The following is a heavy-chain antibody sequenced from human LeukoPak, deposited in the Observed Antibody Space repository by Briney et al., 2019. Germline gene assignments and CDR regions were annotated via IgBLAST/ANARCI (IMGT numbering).Heavy chain of an antibody. J-gene: IGHJ5*02. Sequence: GGSLRLSCAASGFTFSSYAMHWVRQAPGKGLEWLAVISYDGSNKYYADSVKGRFTISRDNSKNTLYLQMNSLRAEDTAVYYCARFADYDFWSGSEDHNWFDPWGQGTLVTVSS. D-gene: IGHD3-3*01. CDR2: ISYDGSNK. CDR3: ARFADYDFWSGSEDHNWFDP. CDR1: GFTFSSYA. V-gene: IGHV3-30*04.